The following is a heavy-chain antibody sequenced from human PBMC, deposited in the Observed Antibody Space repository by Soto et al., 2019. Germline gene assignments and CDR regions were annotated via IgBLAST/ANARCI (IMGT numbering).Heavy chain of an antibody. CDR2: IYHSGST. V-gene: IGHV4-30-2*01. D-gene: IGHD6-19*01. CDR3: ARVVAVAPFNWFDP. J-gene: IGHJ5*02. CDR1: GSSISSGGYS. Sequence: SETLSLTCALSGSSISSGGYSWSWLRKPPRKGLEWIGYIYHSGSTYYNPSLKSRVTISVDRSKNQFSLKLSSVTAADTAVYYCARVVAVAPFNWFDPWGQGTLVTVSS.